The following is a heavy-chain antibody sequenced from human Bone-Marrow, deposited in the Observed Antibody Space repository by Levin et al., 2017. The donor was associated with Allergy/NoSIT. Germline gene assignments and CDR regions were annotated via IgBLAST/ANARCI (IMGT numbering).Heavy chain of an antibody. D-gene: IGHD3-10*01. V-gene: IGHV4-31*03. CDR2: IYYTGST. Sequence: SETLSLTCTVSGASISSGGYYWSWIRQLPGKGLEWIGYIYYTGSTTYNPSLKSRLTMSVDTSKNQFSLKLTSVTAAVTAVYCCARTSGGFINKYFDYWGQGTLVTVSS. CDR3: ARTSGGFINKYFDY. J-gene: IGHJ4*02. CDR1: GASISSGGYY.